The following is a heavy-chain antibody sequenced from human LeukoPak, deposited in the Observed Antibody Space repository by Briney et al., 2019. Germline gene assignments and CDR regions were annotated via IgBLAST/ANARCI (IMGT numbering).Heavy chain of an antibody. CDR1: GGSISSSSYY. CDR3: ARQSSSWYDPNCSAP. V-gene: IGHV4-39*07. D-gene: IGHD6-13*01. J-gene: IGHJ5*02. CDR2: IYYSGST. Sequence: SETLSLTCTVSGGSISSSSYYWGWIRQPPGKGLEWIGSIYYSGSTYYNPSLTSRVTISVDTSKNQFSLKLSSVTAADTAVYYWARQSSSWYDPNCSAPWGQGPRVPVPS.